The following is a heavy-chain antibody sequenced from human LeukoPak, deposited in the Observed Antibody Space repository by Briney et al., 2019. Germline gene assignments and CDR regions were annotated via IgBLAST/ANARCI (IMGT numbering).Heavy chain of an antibody. CDR2: ISWNSGSI. J-gene: IGHJ5*01. CDR3: AKDAYSTSWQYNWFDS. D-gene: IGHD6-13*01. CDR1: GFTFDDYA. V-gene: IGHV3-9*01. Sequence: GGSLGRSCAASGFTFDDYAMHWVRQAPGKGLEWVSGISWNSGSIGYADSAKGRFTISRDNAKNSLYLQMNSLRAEDTALYYCAKDAYSTSWQYNWFDSWGQGTLVTVSS.